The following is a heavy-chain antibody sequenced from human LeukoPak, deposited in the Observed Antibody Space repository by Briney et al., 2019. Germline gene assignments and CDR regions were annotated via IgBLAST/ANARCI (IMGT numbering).Heavy chain of an antibody. CDR2: IWYDGSNK. Sequence: PGGSLRLSCAASGFTFSSYGMHWVRQAPGKGLEWVAVIWYDGSNKYYADSVKGRFTISRDNSKNTLYLQMNSLRAEDTAVYYCAKALENVDTAMVIGYWGQGTLVTVSS. J-gene: IGHJ4*02. CDR3: AKALENVDTAMVIGY. D-gene: IGHD5-18*01. CDR1: GFTFSSYG. V-gene: IGHV3-33*06.